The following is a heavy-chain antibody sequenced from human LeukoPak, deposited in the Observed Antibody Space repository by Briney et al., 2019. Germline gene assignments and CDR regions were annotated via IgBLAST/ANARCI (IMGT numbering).Heavy chain of an antibody. CDR3: SRESGAFCPFGY. D-gene: IGHD1-26*01. J-gene: IGHJ4*02. CDR2: ISLAAQT. Sequence: SGTLSLTCAVSGGSISNTNWWSWVRPPPRQGLEWIGQISLAAQTDYNPSLNGRVTMSLDESSNQLSLKLTSVPAADTAIYYCSRESGAFCPFGYWGQGTLVIVPS. CDR1: GGSISNTNW. V-gene: IGHV4-4*02.